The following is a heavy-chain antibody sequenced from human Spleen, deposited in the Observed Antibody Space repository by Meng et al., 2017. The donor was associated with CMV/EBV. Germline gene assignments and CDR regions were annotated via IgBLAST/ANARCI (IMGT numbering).Heavy chain of an antibody. CDR3: AKDPRDSSSSPLYGMDV. J-gene: IGHJ6*02. D-gene: IGHD6-6*01. V-gene: IGHV3-7*01. CDR1: GFSFSDYW. CDR2: IKQDGSEK. Sequence: GESLKISCAASGFSFSDYWMSWVRQAPGKGLEWVANIKQDGSEKYYVDSVKGRFAISRDKAEKSLSLQMNSLRAEDTAVYNCAKDPRDSSSSPLYGMDVWGQGTTVTVSS.